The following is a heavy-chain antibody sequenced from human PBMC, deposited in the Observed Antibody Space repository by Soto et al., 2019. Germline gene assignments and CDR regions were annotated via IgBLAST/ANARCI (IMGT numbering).Heavy chain of an antibody. V-gene: IGHV4-39*01. D-gene: IGHD3-9*01. CDR3: ARHYDILTGYYWAWFDP. Sequence: QLQLQESGPGLVKPSETLSLTCTVSGGSISSSSYYWGWIRQPPEKGLEWIGSIYYSGSTYYNPSLKSRVTISVDTSKNQFSLKLSSVTAADTAVYYCARHYDILTGYYWAWFDPWGQGTLVTVSS. CDR2: IYYSGST. CDR1: GGSISSSSYY. J-gene: IGHJ5*02.